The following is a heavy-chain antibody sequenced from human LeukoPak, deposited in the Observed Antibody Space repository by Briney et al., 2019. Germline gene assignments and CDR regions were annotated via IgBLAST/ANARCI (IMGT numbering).Heavy chain of an antibody. CDR1: GYSISSGYY. D-gene: IGHD3-10*01. CDR2: IYSSGTI. V-gene: IGHV4-38-2*02. J-gene: IGHJ5*02. CDR3: TRDSGTTGEVKFDP. Sequence: SETLSLTCTVSGYSISSGYYWGWIRPPAGKGLEWIGRIYSSGTITYNPSLQSRVTMSVDTSKNEFSLKMSSVTAADTAVYYCTRDSGTTGEVKFDPWGQGTLVAVSS.